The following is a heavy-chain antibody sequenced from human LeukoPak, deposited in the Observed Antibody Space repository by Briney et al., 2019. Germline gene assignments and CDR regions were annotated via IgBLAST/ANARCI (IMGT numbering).Heavy chain of an antibody. J-gene: IGHJ6*03. CDR2: IYYSGST. D-gene: IGHD3-10*01. Sequence: SETLSLTCTVSGGSISSYYWSWIRQPPGKGLEWIGYIYYSGSTNYNPSLKSRVTISVDTSKNQFSLKLSSVTAADTAVYYCARGAIEYYGSGSYSDYYYYMDVWGKGTTVTISS. CDR3: ARGAIEYYGSGSYSDYYYYMDV. CDR1: GGSISSYY. V-gene: IGHV4-59*01.